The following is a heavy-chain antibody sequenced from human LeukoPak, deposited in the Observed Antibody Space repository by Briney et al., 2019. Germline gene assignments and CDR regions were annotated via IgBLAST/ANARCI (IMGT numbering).Heavy chain of an antibody. CDR3: ARDSFGTDIDY. J-gene: IGHJ4*02. CDR2: IKEDGTEK. Sequence: GGSLRLSXAASGFTFSTYWMSWVRQAPGKGLEWVGNIKEDGTEKYYVDSVKGRFTISRDNAKNSLYLQMNSLRAEDTAVYYCARDSFGTDIDYWGQGTLVTVSS. CDR1: GFTFSTYW. D-gene: IGHD1-14*01. V-gene: IGHV3-7*01.